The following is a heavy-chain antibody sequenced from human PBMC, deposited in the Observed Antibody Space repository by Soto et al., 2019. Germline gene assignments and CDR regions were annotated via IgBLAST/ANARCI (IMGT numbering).Heavy chain of an antibody. CDR3: VGGQYYFDS. D-gene: IGHD3-10*01. CDR2: ISYVGSNE. Sequence: QVQLVESGGGVEKPGRSLRLSCAASGFTFSSYGMNWVREAPGKGLEWVAVISYVGSNEYYADSVKGRFTISRDNSASTLYLQMNSVRPGDTALYYCVGGQYYFDSRGQGTLVTVSP. CDR1: GFTFSSYG. J-gene: IGHJ4*02. V-gene: IGHV3-30*03.